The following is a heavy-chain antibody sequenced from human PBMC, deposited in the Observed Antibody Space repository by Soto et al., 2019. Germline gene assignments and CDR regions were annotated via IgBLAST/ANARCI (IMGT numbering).Heavy chain of an antibody. CDR2: VYPGDSDT. D-gene: IGHD2-2*01. CDR3: ARLSAGLVVPAAKAPGYYYGMDV. CDR1: GYSFTSYW. V-gene: IGHV5-51*01. J-gene: IGHJ6*02. Sequence: PGESLKISCKGSGYSFTSYWIGWVRQMPGKGLEWMGIVYPGDSDTRYSPSFQGQVTISPDKSISTAYLQWSSLKASDTAMYYCARLSAGLVVPAAKAPGYYYGMDVWGQGTTVTVSS.